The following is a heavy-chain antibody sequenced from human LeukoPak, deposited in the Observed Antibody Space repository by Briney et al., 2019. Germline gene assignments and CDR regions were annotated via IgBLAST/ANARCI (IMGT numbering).Heavy chain of an antibody. D-gene: IGHD6-19*01. Sequence: SETLSLTCTVSGGSISSYYWSWIRQPPGKGLEWIGYIYYSGSTNYNPSLKSRVTISVDTSKNQFSLKLSSVTAADTAVYYCARNRVSSGLYTSFWGQGTLVTVSS. CDR2: IYYSGST. CDR3: ARNRVSSGLYTSF. J-gene: IGHJ4*02. CDR1: GGSISSYY. V-gene: IGHV4-59*12.